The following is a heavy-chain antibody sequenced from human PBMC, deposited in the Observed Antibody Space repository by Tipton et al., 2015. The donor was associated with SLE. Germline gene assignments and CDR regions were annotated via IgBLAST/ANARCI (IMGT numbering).Heavy chain of an antibody. Sequence: SLRLSCAASGSMFSSSWMSWVRQAPGKGLVWVANIKEDGSEKYYVDSVKGRFTISRDNAKNSLYLQMNSLRAEDTAVNYCARHQWDIVNDFDYWGQGRLVTVSS. CDR3: ARHQWDIVNDFDY. J-gene: IGHJ4*02. D-gene: IGHD1-26*01. CDR1: GSMFSSSW. CDR2: IKEDGSEK. V-gene: IGHV3-7*01.